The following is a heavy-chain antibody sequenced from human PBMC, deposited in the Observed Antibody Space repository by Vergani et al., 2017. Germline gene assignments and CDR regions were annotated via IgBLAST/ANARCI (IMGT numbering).Heavy chain of an antibody. Sequence: QVQLVQSGAEVKKPGASVKVSCKVSGYTLTELSMHWVRQAPGKGLEWMGGFDPEDGETIYAQKFQGRVTMTEDTSTDTAYMELRSLRSDDTAVYYCARAYSSGWYVHWYFDLWGRGTLVTVSS. V-gene: IGHV1-24*01. CDR3: ARAYSSGWYVHWYFDL. CDR1: GYTLTELS. J-gene: IGHJ2*01. D-gene: IGHD6-19*01. CDR2: FDPEDGET.